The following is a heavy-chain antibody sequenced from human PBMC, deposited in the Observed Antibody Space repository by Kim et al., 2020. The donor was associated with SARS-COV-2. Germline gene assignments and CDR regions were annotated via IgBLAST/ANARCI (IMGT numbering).Heavy chain of an antibody. D-gene: IGHD4-17*01. CDR3: ARYDGADDAFDI. CDR2: ISSSSSYI. V-gene: IGHV3-21*01. Sequence: GGSLRLSCAASGFTFSSYSMNWVRQAPGKGLEWVSSISSSSSYIYYADSVKGRFTISRDNAKNSLYLQMNSLRAEGTAVYYCARYDGADDAFDIWGQGTMVTVSS. CDR1: GFTFSSYS. J-gene: IGHJ3*02.